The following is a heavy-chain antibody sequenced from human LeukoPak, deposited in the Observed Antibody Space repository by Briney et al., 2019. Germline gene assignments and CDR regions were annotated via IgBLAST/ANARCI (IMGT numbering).Heavy chain of an antibody. Sequence: GGSLRLSCAASGFTFSSYAMHWVRQAPGKGLEWVAVISYDGSNKYYADSVKGRFTISRDNSKNTLYLQMNSLRAEDTAVYYCARSAGYCSSTSCYYYDSWGQGTPVTVSS. V-gene: IGHV3-30*04. CDR1: GFTFSSYA. CDR3: ARSAGYCSSTSCYYYDS. J-gene: IGHJ4*02. CDR2: ISYDGSNK. D-gene: IGHD2-2*01.